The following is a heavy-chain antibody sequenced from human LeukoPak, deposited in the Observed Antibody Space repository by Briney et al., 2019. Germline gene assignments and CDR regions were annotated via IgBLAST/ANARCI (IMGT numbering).Heavy chain of an antibody. V-gene: IGHV3-30*04. J-gene: IGHJ4*02. Sequence: GGSLRLPCAASGFTFSSYAMHWVRQAPGKGLEWVAVISYDGSNKYYADSVKGRFTISRDNSKNTLYLQMNSLRAEDTAVYYCATLGGSYYMGPSYYFDYWGQGTLVTVSS. CDR1: GFTFSSYA. CDR3: ATLGGSYYMGPSYYFDY. CDR2: ISYDGSNK. D-gene: IGHD3-10*01.